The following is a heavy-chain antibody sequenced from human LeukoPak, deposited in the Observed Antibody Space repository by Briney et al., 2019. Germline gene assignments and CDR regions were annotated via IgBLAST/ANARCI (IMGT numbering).Heavy chain of an antibody. V-gene: IGHV3-21*01. J-gene: IGHJ4*02. CDR3: ARGPRGSPGACDY. D-gene: IGHD1-26*01. CDR2: ISSSSSYI. CDR1: GFTFSSYS. Sequence: GGSLRLSCAASGFTFSSYSMNWVRQAPGKGLEWVSSISSSSSYIYYADSVKGRFTISRDNAKNSLYLQMNSLRAEDTAVYYCARGPRGSPGACDYWGQGTLVTVFS.